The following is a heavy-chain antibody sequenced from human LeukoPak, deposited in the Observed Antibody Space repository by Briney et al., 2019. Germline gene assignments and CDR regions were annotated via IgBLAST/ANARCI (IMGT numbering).Heavy chain of an antibody. Sequence: SETLSLTCTVSGGSISSGSYYWSWIRQPAGKGLEWIGRIYTSGSTNYNPSLKSRVTISVDTSKNQFSLKLSSVTAADTAVYYCATDTSYYDSSGYHENWFDPWGQGTLVTVSS. CDR1: GGSISSGSYY. D-gene: IGHD3-22*01. V-gene: IGHV4-61*02. J-gene: IGHJ5*02. CDR3: ATDTSYYDSSGYHENWFDP. CDR2: IYTSGST.